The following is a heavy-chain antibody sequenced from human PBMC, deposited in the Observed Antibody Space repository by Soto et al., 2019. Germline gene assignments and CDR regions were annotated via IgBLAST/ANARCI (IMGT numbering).Heavy chain of an antibody. J-gene: IGHJ6*03. CDR2: INSDGSST. CDR1: GFTFSSYW. D-gene: IGHD2-2*01. CDR3: ARDHHCSSTSCPDYYYYYYMDV. V-gene: IGHV3-74*01. Sequence: GGSLRLSCAASGFTFSSYWMHWVRQAPWKGLVWVSRINSDGSSTSYADSVKGRFTISRDNAKNTLYLQMNSLRAEDTAVYYCARDHHCSSTSCPDYYYYYYMDVWGKGTTVTVSS.